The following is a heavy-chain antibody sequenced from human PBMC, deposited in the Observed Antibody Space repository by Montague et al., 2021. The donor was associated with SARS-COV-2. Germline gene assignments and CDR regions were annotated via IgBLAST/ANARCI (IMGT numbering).Heavy chain of an antibody. V-gene: IGHV4-38-2*02. CDR3: SSDHGAVTTEW. Sequence: SDTLSLTCTVSGHSIISGYYWGWIRQPPGKGLEWIGDIFHTGGTLYNQSLKSRVTISLDTSKNQVSLRLNSVTAADTTVYYCSSDHGAVTTEWWGQGTLVTVSS. J-gene: IGHJ4*02. CDR2: IFHTGGT. CDR1: GHSIISGYY. D-gene: IGHD4-17*01.